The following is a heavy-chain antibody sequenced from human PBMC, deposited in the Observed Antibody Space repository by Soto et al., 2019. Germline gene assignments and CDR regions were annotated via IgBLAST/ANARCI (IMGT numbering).Heavy chain of an antibody. Sequence: QVQLQESGPGLVKPSQTLSLTCTVSGGSISSGDYYWSWIRQPPGKGLEWIGYIYYSGSTYYNPSLKSRVTIAVDPSKNPFSLKLSSVTAADTAVYYCARSRGYYGGNSLGYWGQGTLVTVSS. V-gene: IGHV4-30-4*01. CDR2: IYYSGST. CDR1: GGSISSGDYY. J-gene: IGHJ4*02. D-gene: IGHD4-17*01. CDR3: ARSRGYYGGNSLGY.